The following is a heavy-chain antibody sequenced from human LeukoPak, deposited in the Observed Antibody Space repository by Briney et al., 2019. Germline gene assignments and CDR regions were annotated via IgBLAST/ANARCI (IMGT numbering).Heavy chain of an antibody. CDR3: ANPLSKPAFDI. CDR1: GGSISSHY. V-gene: IGHV4-59*11. D-gene: IGHD2/OR15-2a*01. J-gene: IGHJ3*02. CDR2: IYYSGST. Sequence: PSETLSLTCTVSGGSISSHYWSWIRQPPGKGLEWIGYIYYSGSTNYNPSLKSRVTISVDTSKNQFSLKLSSVTAADTAVYYCANPLSKPAFDIWGQGTMVTVSS.